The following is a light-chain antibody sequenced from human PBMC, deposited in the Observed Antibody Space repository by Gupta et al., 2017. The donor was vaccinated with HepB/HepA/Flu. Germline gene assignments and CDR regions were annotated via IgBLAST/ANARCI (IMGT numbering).Light chain of an antibody. CDR2: GAS. CDR1: QSVGNNY. V-gene: IGKV3-20*01. Sequence: RAALSIWESQSVGNNYVAWYQQRPGQAPRLLIYGASNRATGIPDRFSGSGSGTDFPLPIRRLEPEDLAVYYRQHYSNSRTFGQGTKVEIK. CDR3: QHYSNSRT. J-gene: IGKJ2*01.